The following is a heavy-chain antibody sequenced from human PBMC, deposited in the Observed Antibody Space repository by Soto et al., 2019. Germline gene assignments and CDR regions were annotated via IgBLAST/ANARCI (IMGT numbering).Heavy chain of an antibody. Sequence: QVQLQESGPGLVKPSQTLSLTCSVSVVSINSGGYYWRWIRHHPGKGLEWIGYIYYPGHTFYNPSLKSRVAMSLDTSKNQFSLKLSSVTAADTAVYYCARGSQLERDALDIWGQGTMVTVSS. V-gene: IGHV4-31*03. CDR1: VVSINSGGYY. D-gene: IGHD1-1*01. CDR2: IYYPGHT. J-gene: IGHJ3*02. CDR3: ARGSQLERDALDI.